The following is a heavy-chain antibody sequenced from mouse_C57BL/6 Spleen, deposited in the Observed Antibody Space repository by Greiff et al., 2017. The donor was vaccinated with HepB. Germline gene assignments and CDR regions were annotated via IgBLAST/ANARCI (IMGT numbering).Heavy chain of an antibody. D-gene: IGHD2-12*01. J-gene: IGHJ3*01. CDR2: IDPEDGET. V-gene: IGHV14-2*01. CDR3: ARDDDFSWFAY. CDR1: GFNIKDYY. Sequence: VHVKQSGAELVKPGASVKLSCTASGFNIKDYYMHWVKQRTEQGLEWIGRIDPEDGETKYAPKFKGKATITADTSSNTAYLQLSSLTSEDTAVYYCARDDDFSWFAYWGQGTLVTVSA.